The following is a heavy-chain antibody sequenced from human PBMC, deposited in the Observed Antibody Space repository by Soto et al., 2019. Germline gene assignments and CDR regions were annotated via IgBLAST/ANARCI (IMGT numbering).Heavy chain of an antibody. CDR2: ISGSGVST. CDR3: AKQYYYDFSGDYSRHSYYYYGMDV. V-gene: IGHV3-23*01. J-gene: IGHJ6*01. D-gene: IGHD3-22*01. Sequence: KGLEWFSAISGSGVSTYYADSVKGRFNISRDNSKSTLYLQMNSLRAEDTAVYYCAKQYYYDFSGDYSRHSYYYYGMDVWGEGITLT.